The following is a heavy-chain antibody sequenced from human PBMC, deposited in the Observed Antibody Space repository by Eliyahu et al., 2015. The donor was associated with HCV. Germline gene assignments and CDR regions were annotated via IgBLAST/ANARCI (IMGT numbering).Heavy chain of an antibody. Sequence: QVTLRESGPALVKPTQTLTLTCTFSGFSLTTSGVSVSWVRQPPGKALEWLALIDWNDXRHYFPSLKTRXTISKXTSDNKVVLTMTNMDPADTATFYCARSSHGNYPLFDAWGPGTLVTVSS. J-gene: IGHJ4*02. D-gene: IGHD1-7*01. CDR3: ARSSHGNYPLFDA. CDR1: GFSLTTSGVS. V-gene: IGHV2-70*19. CDR2: IDWNDXR.